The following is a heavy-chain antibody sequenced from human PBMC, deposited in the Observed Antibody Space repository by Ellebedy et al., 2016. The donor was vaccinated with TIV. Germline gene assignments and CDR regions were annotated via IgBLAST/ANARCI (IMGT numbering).Heavy chain of an antibody. J-gene: IGHJ4*02. CDR2: ISSNGGST. CDR3: VKGPYSSSWYHFDY. D-gene: IGHD6-13*01. Sequence: GESLKIFCSASGFTFSSYAMHWVRQAPGKGLEYVSAISSNGGSTYYADSVKGRFTISRDNSKNTLYLQMSSLRAEDTAVYYCVKGPYSSSWYHFDYWGQGTLVTVSS. V-gene: IGHV3-64D*06. CDR1: GFTFSSYA.